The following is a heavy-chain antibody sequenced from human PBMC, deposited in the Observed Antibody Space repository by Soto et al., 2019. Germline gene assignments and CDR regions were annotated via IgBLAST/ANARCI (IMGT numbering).Heavy chain of an antibody. J-gene: IGHJ4*02. CDR2: ISYSGTI. CDR3: ARVIGGRKLFDY. D-gene: IGHD3-16*01. V-gene: IGHV4-59*02. CDR1: GASVNNDY. Sequence: SETLSLTCTVAGASVNNDYWTWILQSAGKGLECIGYISYSGTINYNPSFRSRVSMSLDTSKNQFYLRLSSVAAADTAFYYCARVIGGRKLFDYWGQGTLVTVSS.